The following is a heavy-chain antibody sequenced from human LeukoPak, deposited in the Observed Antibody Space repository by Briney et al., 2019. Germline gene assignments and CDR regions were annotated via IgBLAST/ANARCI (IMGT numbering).Heavy chain of an antibody. D-gene: IGHD3-16*02. CDR1: GYSFTSYW. CDR2: IYPGDSDT. V-gene: IGHV5-51*01. CDR3: ARHRKITFGGVIGNYFDY. J-gene: IGHJ4*02. Sequence: GESLKISCEGSGYSFTSYWIGWVRQMPGKGLEWMGIIYPGDSDTRYSPSFQGQVTISADKSISTAYLQWSSLKASDTAMYYCARHRKITFGGVIGNYFDYWGQGTLVTVSS.